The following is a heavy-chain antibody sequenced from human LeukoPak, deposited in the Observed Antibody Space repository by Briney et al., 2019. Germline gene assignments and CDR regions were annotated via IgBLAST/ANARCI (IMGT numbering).Heavy chain of an antibody. CDR1: GGSFSGYY. D-gene: IGHD3-10*01. CDR3: ARGLRAPGNY. Sequence: SETLSLTCAVYGGSFSGYYWSWIRQPPGKGLEWIGEINHSGSTNYNPSLKSRVTISVDTSKNQFSLKLSSVTAADTAVYYCARGLRAPGNYWGQGTLVTVSS. J-gene: IGHJ4*02. CDR2: INHSGST. V-gene: IGHV4-34*01.